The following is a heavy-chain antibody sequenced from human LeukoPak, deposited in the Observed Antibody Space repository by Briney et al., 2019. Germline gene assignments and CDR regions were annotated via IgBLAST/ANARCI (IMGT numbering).Heavy chain of an antibody. CDR1: GYTFTSYD. CDR3: ARGPGIAVAGTYYYYYYYMGV. V-gene: IGHV1-8*01. CDR2: MNPNSGNT. D-gene: IGHD6-19*01. Sequence: ASVKVSCKASGYTFTSYDINWVRQATGQGLEWMGWMNPNSGNTGYAQKFQGRVTMTRNTSISTAYMELSSLRSEDTAAYYCARGPGIAVAGTYYYYYYYMGVWGKGTTVTISS. J-gene: IGHJ6*03.